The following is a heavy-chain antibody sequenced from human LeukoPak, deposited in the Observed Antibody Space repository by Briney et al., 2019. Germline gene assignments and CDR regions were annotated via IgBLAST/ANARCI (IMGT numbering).Heavy chain of an antibody. CDR3: ATALTGYSEAYYYMDV. J-gene: IGHJ6*03. D-gene: IGHD6-13*01. V-gene: IGHV1-8*03. CDR1: GYTFTSYD. Sequence: ASVKVSCKASGYTFTSYDINWVRQATGQGLEWIGWFNPNSGSAGYAQNFQGRVTITADESTSTAYMELSSLRSEDTAVYYCATALTGYSEAYYYMDVWGKGTTATVSS. CDR2: FNPNSGSA.